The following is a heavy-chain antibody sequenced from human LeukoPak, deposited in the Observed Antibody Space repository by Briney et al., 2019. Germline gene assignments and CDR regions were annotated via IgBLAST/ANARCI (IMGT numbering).Heavy chain of an antibody. D-gene: IGHD2-15*01. V-gene: IGHV1-2*02. Sequence: GASVEVSCKASGDTFTGYYIHWVRQAPGQGLEWMGWINSNSGGTRSVQKFQGRVTLTRDTSISTAYMELSTLTSDDTAVYYCARENCSGGRCYFALEIWGQGTMVTVSS. CDR3: ARENCSGGRCYFALEI. CDR1: GDTFTGYY. J-gene: IGHJ3*02. CDR2: INSNSGGT.